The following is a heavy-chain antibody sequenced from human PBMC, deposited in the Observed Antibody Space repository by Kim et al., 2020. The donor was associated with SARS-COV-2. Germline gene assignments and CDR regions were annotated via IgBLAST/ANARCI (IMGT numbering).Heavy chain of an antibody. V-gene: IGHV3-53*01. CDR3: ARDPDAYWYFDL. Sequence: GGSLRLSCAASGFTVSSNYMSWVRQAPGKGLEWVSVIYSGGSTYYADSVKGRFTISRDNSKNTLYLQMNSLRAEDTVVYYCARDPDAYWYFDLWGRGTLVTVSS. CDR1: GFTVSSNY. J-gene: IGHJ2*01. CDR2: IYSGGST.